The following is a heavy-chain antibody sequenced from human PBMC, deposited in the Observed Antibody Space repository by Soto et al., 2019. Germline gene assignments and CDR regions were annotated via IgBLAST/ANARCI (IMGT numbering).Heavy chain of an antibody. V-gene: IGHV3-48*01. CDR3: ARDIVVVPAAPSPYYYYMDV. J-gene: IGHJ6*03. Sequence: EVQLVESGGGLVRSGGSLRLSCAAFGFTFSSYSMNWVRQAPGKGLEWVSYISSSSSTIYYADSVKGRFTISRDNAKNSLYLQMNSLRAEDTAVYYCARDIVVVPAAPSPYYYYMDVWGKGTTVTVSS. D-gene: IGHD2-2*01. CDR1: GFTFSSYS. CDR2: ISSSSSTI.